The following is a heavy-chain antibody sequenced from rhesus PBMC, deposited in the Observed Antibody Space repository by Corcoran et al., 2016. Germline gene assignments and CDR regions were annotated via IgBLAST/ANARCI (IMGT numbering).Heavy chain of an antibody. CDR1: GFTFDDYA. CDR2: INWSGGST. V-gene: IGHV3-201*01. J-gene: IGHJ4*01. D-gene: IGHD6-25*01. CDR3: ARESFPGIAAAGNFDY. Sequence: EVQLVESGGGVVQPGGSLRLSCAASGFTFDDYAMHWVRQAPGKGLEWFSGINWSGGSTYYADSVNGQFTISRDNAKNSLYLQMGSLRAEDTALYYCARESFPGIAAAGNFDYWGQGVLVTVSS.